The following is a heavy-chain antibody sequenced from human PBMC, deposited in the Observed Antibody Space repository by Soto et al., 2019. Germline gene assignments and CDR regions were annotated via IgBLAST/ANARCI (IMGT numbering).Heavy chain of an antibody. CDR2: MNPNSGNT. Sequence: ASVKVSCKASGYTFTSYDINWVRQATGQGLEWMGWMNPNSGNTGYAQKFQGRVTMTRNTSISTAYMELSSLRSEDTAVYYCARPPQYCSSTSCFSFDPWGQGTLVTGSS. CDR3: ARPPQYCSSTSCFSFDP. J-gene: IGHJ5*02. V-gene: IGHV1-8*01. CDR1: GYTFTSYD. D-gene: IGHD2-2*01.